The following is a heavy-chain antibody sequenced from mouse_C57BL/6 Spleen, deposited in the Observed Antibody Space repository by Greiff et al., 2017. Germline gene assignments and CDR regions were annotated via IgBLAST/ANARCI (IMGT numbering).Heavy chain of an antibody. Sequence: VQLQQPGAELVMPGASVKLSCKASGYTFTSYWMHWVKQRPGQGLEWIGEIDPSDSYTNYNQKFKGKSTLTVDKSSSTAYMQLSSLTTEDSAVYYCASYGSMWVAYWGQGTLVTVSA. J-gene: IGHJ3*01. CDR2: IDPSDSYT. CDR1: GYTFTSYW. V-gene: IGHV1-69*01. CDR3: ASYGSMWVAY. D-gene: IGHD1-1*01.